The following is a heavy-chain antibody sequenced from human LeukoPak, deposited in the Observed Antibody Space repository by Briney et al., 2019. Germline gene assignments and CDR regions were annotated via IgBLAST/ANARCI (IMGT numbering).Heavy chain of an antibody. J-gene: IGHJ5*02. D-gene: IGHD1-1*01. Sequence: GGSPGLSCAASGFTFSSYSMNWVRQAPGKGLEWVSYISSSSSTIYYADSVKGRFTISRDNAKNSLYLQMNSLRAEDTAVYYCARDMGNDRTWGQGTLVTVSS. V-gene: IGHV3-48*01. CDR1: GFTFSSYS. CDR3: ARDMGNDRT. CDR2: ISSSSSTI.